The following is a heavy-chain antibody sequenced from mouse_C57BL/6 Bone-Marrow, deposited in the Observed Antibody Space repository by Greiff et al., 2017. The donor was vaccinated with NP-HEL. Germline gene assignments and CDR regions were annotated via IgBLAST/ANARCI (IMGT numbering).Heavy chain of an antibody. CDR2: IYPGDGDT. J-gene: IGHJ4*01. V-gene: IGHV1-82*01. D-gene: IGHD1-1*01. CDR1: GYAFSSSW. CDR3: ARPPYYYGSSYYAMDY. Sequence: VKLQESGPELVKPGASVKISCKASGYAFSSSWMNWVKQRPGKGLEWIGRIYPGDGDTNYNGKFKGKATLTADKSSSTAYMQLSSLTSEDSAVYFCARPPYYYGSSYYAMDYWGQGTSVTVSS.